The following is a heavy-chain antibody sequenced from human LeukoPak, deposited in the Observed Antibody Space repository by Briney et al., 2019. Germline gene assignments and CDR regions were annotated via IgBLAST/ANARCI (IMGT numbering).Heavy chain of an antibody. CDR3: AKSGGYGPIDY. Sequence: SETLSLTCNVSGVSISSSSYYWGWIRQPPGKGLEWIGSIYSSGSTYYNSSLKSRVTISIDTSKNQVSLKMSSVTAADTAVYYCAKSGGYGPIDYWGQGTLVTVSS. D-gene: IGHD6-25*01. CDR2: IYSSGST. CDR1: GVSISSSSYY. V-gene: IGHV4-39*01. J-gene: IGHJ4*01.